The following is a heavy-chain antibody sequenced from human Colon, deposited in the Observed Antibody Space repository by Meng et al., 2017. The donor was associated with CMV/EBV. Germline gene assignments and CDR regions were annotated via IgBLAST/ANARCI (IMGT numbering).Heavy chain of an antibody. D-gene: IGHD3-10*01. V-gene: IGHV3-74*01. CDR1: GFPLSSYW. CDR3: TRDGTYGNFDY. J-gene: IGHJ4*02. CDR2: INSAGSTT. Sequence: CAASGFPLSSYWMHWVRQAPGKVLVWVSRINSAGSTTSYAASVKGRFTIARDNAKNTLHLQMNSLRAEDTAVYYCTRDGTYGNFDYWGQGTLVTVSS.